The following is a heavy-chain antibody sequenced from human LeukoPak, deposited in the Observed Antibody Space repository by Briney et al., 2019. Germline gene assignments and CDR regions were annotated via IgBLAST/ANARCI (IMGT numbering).Heavy chain of an antibody. CDR1: GFTVSSNY. Sequence: GGSLRLSCAASGFTVSSNYMSWVRQAPGKGLEWVSVIYSGGSTNYAGSVKGRFTISRDNSKNTLYLQMNSLRAEDTAVYYCARDRRRYYGSGSSSGMDVWGKGTTVTVSS. J-gene: IGHJ6*04. V-gene: IGHV3-53*01. D-gene: IGHD3-10*01. CDR3: ARDRRRYYGSGSSSGMDV. CDR2: IYSGGST.